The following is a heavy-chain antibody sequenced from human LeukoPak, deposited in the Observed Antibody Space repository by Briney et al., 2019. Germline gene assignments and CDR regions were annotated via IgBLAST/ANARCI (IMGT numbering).Heavy chain of an antibody. J-gene: IGHJ4*02. CDR2: ISSSSSYI. CDR3: ARDPVRSYDILTGYHIDY. Sequence: GGSLRLSCAASGFTFSSYSMNWVRQAPGKGLEWVSSISSSSSYIYYADSVKGRFTISRDNAKNSLYLQMNSLRAEDTAVYYCARDPVRSYDILTGYHIDYWGQGTLVTVSS. V-gene: IGHV3-21*01. CDR1: GFTFSSYS. D-gene: IGHD3-9*01.